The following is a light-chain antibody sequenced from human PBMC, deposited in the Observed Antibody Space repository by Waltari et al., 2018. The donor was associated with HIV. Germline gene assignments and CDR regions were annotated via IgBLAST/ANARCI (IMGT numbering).Light chain of an antibody. CDR1: SNDVGAYGF. J-gene: IGLJ3*02. V-gene: IGLV2-11*01. CDR2: DVI. Sequence: QSALTQPRSVSGSPGQSVTISCTGTSNDVGAYGFVSWYQQHPGKAPRLMIFDVISRPSGVPDRFSGSKSGSTASLTISGLQAEDEADYYCSSYAGSYIWVFGGGTKLTVL. CDR3: SSYAGSYIWV.